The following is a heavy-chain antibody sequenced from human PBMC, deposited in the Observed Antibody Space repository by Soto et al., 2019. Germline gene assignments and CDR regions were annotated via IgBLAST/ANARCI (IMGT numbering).Heavy chain of an antibody. D-gene: IGHD3-3*01. CDR1: GFTFSSHS. Sequence: PGGSLRLSCAASGFTFSSHSMNWVRQAPGKGLEWVSSISSSSSYIYYADSVKGRFTISRDNAKNSLYLQMNSLITEDTALYYCAREPEWLGMDVWGQGTTVTVSS. J-gene: IGHJ6*02. CDR3: AREPEWLGMDV. CDR2: ISSSSSYI. V-gene: IGHV3-21*01.